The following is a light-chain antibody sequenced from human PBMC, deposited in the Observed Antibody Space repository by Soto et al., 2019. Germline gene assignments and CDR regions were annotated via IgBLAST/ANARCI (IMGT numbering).Light chain of an antibody. CDR3: QQYNNWPQT. Sequence: EIVMTQSPATLSVSPGERATLSCMASQSISSNLVWYQQKPGQAPRLLIYGASTRATGISARSSGSGSGTEFTLTISSLQSEDFAVYYCQQYNNWPQTFGQGTKVEIK. CDR1: QSISSN. J-gene: IGKJ1*01. CDR2: GAS. V-gene: IGKV3-15*01.